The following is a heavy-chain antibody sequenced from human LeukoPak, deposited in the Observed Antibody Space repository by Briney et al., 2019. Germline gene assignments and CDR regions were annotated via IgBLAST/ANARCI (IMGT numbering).Heavy chain of an antibody. V-gene: IGHV4-61*02. CDR1: GDSISSSAYY. Sequence: SETLSLTCTISGDSISSSAYYWTWIRQPAGKGLEWIGRIYTTGSPDYSPSLRGRVTISVDTSMNQFSLQLTSVSAADTAVYYCARDRGVTTARGVPSWFDPWGQGILVTVSS. J-gene: IGHJ5*02. CDR2: IYTTGSP. D-gene: IGHD3-10*01. CDR3: ARDRGVTTARGVPSWFDP.